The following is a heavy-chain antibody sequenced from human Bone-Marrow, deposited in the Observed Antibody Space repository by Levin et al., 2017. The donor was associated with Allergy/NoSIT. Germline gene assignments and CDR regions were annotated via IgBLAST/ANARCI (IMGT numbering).Heavy chain of an antibody. CDR1: GGSISSSSYY. Sequence: SETLSLSCTVSGGSISSSSYYWGWIRQPPGKGLEWIGSIYYSGSTYYNPSLKSRVTISLDTSKNQFSLKLSSVTAADTAVYYCATPRGNAFDVWGQGTMVTVSS. CDR2: IYYSGST. V-gene: IGHV4-39*01. D-gene: IGHD6-13*01. J-gene: IGHJ3*01. CDR3: ATPRGNAFDV.